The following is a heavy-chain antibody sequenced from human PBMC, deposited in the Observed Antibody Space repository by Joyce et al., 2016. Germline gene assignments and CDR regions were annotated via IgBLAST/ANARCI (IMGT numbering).Heavy chain of an antibody. CDR2: INPDSGGT. D-gene: IGHD2/OR15-2a*01. J-gene: IGHJ4*02. Sequence: QVQLVQSGAEVRKPGASVKVSCKASGYKFTDCYFHWVRQAPGQGLEWMGWINPDSGGTNDAQKFQGRVTMTRDTSINTAYMDLSGLRSDDTAFYFCARGVEGEPFSMDFWGQGTLVTVSS. CDR1: GYKFTDCY. CDR3: ARGVEGEPFSMDF. V-gene: IGHV1-2*02.